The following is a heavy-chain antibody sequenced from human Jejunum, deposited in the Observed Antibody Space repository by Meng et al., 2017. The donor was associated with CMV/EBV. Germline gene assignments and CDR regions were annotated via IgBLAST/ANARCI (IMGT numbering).Heavy chain of an antibody. V-gene: IGHV3-30*04. Sequence: SGYKYSSNDMQWDSKEQGKGMEWEEVIKYEGSKKKKEETVEGRFNISRDNSKNTLYLKMNSLRGEDTAVYYCAREHVDIVSRFDYWGQGTLVTVSS. J-gene: IGHJ4*01. CDR2: IKYEGSKK. D-gene: IGHD5-12*01. CDR1: GYKYSSND. CDR3: AREHVDIVSRFDY.